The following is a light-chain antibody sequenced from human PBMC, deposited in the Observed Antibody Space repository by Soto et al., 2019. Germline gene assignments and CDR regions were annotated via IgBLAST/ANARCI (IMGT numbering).Light chain of an antibody. Sequence: QSVLTQPPSASGTPGQRVTISCSGSRSNIGSNTVNWYQQLPGSAPKLLIYGNSNRPSGVPDRFSGSKSGTSASLAITGLQAEDEADYYCQSYDSSLSGSRVFGGGTQLTVL. J-gene: IGLJ2*01. CDR1: RSNIGSNT. V-gene: IGLV1-40*01. CDR2: GNS. CDR3: QSYDSSLSGSRV.